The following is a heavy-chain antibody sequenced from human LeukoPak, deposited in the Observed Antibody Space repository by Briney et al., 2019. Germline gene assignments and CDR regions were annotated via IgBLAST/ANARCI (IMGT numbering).Heavy chain of an antibody. D-gene: IGHD6-19*01. CDR2: IKYDGNEK. CDR1: GFTFSSYW. J-gene: IGHJ4*02. Sequence: GGSLRLSCAGSGFTFSSYWMSWVRQAPGKGLEWVANIKYDGNEKYYVDSVKGRFSISRDNARNSLYLQMNSLRAEDTALYYCTRDSSGWFVFWGQRTLVTVSS. CDR3: TRDSSGWFVF. V-gene: IGHV3-7*04.